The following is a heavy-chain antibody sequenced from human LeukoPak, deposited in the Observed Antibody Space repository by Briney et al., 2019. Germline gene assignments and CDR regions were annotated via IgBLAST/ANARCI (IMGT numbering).Heavy chain of an antibody. V-gene: IGHV5-51*01. Sequence: GESLNLSCKSSGDNLTSNRVAWVRQMPGKGLEWMGIISIGDSDTRYSPSFQGQVTLSADKSISTAYLQWSSLKASDSASYFCARRARTSLYFQYCGQGTLVIVSS. CDR1: GDNLTSNR. CDR3: ARRARTSLYFQY. J-gene: IGHJ1*01. D-gene: IGHD1-1*01. CDR2: ISIGDSDT.